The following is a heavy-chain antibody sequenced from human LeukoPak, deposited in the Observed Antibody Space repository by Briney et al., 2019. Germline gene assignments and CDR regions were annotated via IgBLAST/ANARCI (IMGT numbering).Heavy chain of an antibody. J-gene: IGHJ5*02. D-gene: IGHD3-3*01. CDR2: IYYSGST. Sequence: SETLSLTCTVSGGSISSYYWSWIRQPPGKGLEWIGYIYYSGSTNYNPSLKSRVTISVDTSKNLFSLKLSSVTAADTAVYYCARGDTHYDFWSGYYQINWFDPWGQGTLVTVSS. V-gene: IGHV4-59*01. CDR3: ARGDTHYDFWSGYYQINWFDP. CDR1: GGSISSYY.